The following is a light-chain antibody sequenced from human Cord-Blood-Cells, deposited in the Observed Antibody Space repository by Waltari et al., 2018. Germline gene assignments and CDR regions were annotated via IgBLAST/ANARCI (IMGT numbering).Light chain of an antibody. CDR1: SSDVGGYHY. Sequence: QSALTQPRSVSGSPGQAVTISCTGTSSDVGGYHYVSWYQQHPGKAPKLMIYDVNKRPSGVPDRFSGSKSGNTASLTISGLQAEDEADYYCCSYAGSYTYVFGTGTKVTVL. V-gene: IGLV2-11*01. J-gene: IGLJ1*01. CDR2: DVN. CDR3: CSYAGSYTYV.